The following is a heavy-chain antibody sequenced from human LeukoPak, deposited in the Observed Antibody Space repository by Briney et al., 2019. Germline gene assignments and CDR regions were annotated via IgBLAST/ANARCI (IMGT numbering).Heavy chain of an antibody. CDR3: AKTGGHYYDSSASYYPDY. D-gene: IGHD3-22*01. J-gene: IGHJ4*02. Sequence: GGSLRLSCAASGFIFSNYAMSWVRQAPGKWLEWVSAIGGSGGSTFYADSVKGRFTISRDNSRKTLYLQMNSLRAEDTAVYYCAKTGGHYYDSSASYYPDYWGQGTLVTVSS. V-gene: IGHV3-23*01. CDR1: GFIFSNYA. CDR2: IGGSGGST.